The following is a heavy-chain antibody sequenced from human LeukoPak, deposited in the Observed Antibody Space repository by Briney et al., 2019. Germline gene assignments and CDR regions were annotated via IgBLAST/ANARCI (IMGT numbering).Heavy chain of an antibody. CDR3: ARAYFSSWYMNWFDP. CDR1: GGTFSGYY. V-gene: IGHV4-34*01. Sequence: SETLSLTCAVYGGTFSGYYWSWIRQPPGKGLEWIGEINHSGSTNYNPSLKSRVTISVDTSKNQFSLKLSSVTAADTAVYYCARAYFSSWYMNWFDPWGQGTLVTVSS. J-gene: IGHJ5*02. D-gene: IGHD6-13*01. CDR2: INHSGST.